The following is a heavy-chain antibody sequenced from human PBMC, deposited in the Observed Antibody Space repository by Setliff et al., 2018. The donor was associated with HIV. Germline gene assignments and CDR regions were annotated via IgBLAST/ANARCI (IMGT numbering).Heavy chain of an antibody. D-gene: IGHD5-12*01. CDR3: ARLGRPYSGQNWFGP. CDR1: GDSIFTSTYY. V-gene: IGHV4-39*01. Sequence: PSETLSLTCSVSGDSIFTSTYYWGWIRQPPGKRLEWFGSIHYSGNTYYNPSLKSRVTISVDTSKNQFFLNLSSVTATDSAVYYCARLGRPYSGQNWFGPWGQGTLVTVSS. J-gene: IGHJ5*02. CDR2: IHYSGNT.